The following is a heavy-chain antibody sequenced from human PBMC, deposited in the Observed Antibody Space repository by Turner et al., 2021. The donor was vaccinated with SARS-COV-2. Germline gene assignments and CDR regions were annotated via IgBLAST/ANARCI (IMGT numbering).Heavy chain of an antibody. CDR3: TRSRPRSTVTFDY. V-gene: IGHV1-46*03. D-gene: IGHD4-17*01. Sequence: VQLVQSGAEVKKPGASVKVSCKASGYTFTTYYLHWVRQAPGHGLGWMGMITPSSGYTTYAQTFQSRVTMTRDTSTTTVYMDLSSLTVEDTAVYFCTRSRPRSTVTFDYWGQGTLVTVSS. J-gene: IGHJ4*02. CDR2: ITPSSGYT. CDR1: GYTFTTYY.